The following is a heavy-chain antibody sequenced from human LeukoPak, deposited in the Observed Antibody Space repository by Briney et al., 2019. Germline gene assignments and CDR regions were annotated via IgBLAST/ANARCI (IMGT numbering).Heavy chain of an antibody. CDR2: INPSGGST. CDR1: GYIFTNYY. Sequence: ASVKVSCKASGYIFTNYYIHWVRQAPGQGLEWMGIINPSGGSTNYAQKFQGRVTMTRDTSTSTVYMELSSLRSEDTAVYYCARGNAILTRYYFGFDYWGQGTLVTVSS. CDR3: ARGNAILTRYYFGFDY. J-gene: IGHJ4*02. D-gene: IGHD3-9*01. V-gene: IGHV1-46*01.